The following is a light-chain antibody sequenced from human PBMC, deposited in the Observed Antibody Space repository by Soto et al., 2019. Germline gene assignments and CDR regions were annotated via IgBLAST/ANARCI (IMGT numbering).Light chain of an antibody. CDR3: QQYTNTNNPWM. J-gene: IGKJ1*01. V-gene: IGKV1-39*01. CDR2: AAS. Sequence: IQMAQSPSSLSASLGGRVTVTCRASQSISSFLNWYQQKPGKAPKVLIYAASRLESGVPSRFSGSGSGTDFTLTISSLQPEDYATYYCQQYTNTNNPWMFGQGTKVDIK. CDR1: QSISSF.